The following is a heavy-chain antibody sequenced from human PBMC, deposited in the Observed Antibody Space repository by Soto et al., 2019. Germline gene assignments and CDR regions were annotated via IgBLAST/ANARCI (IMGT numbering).Heavy chain of an antibody. J-gene: IGHJ6*02. CDR3: WRERYDDMVRGVINYGMDV. CDR2: INPSRGSI. D-gene: IGHD3-10*01. CDR1: GYTFTSYY. V-gene: IGHV1-46*01. Sequence: ASVKVSSKASGYTFTSYYIHWVRQAPSHGLECMGIINPSRGSITYAQKFQARAIMTGHTFTSPGDMEVSSLRSAESAVLSFWRERYDDMVRGVINYGMDVWGQGTTVTVSS.